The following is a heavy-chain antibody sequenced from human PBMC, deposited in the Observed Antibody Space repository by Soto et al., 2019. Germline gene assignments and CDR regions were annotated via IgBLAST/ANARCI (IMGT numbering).Heavy chain of an antibody. D-gene: IGHD5-18*01. J-gene: IGHJ6*03. CDR1: GFTFSNAW. Sequence: GGSLRLSCAASGFTFSNAWMSWVRQAPGKGLEWVGRIKSKTDGGTTDYAAPVKGRFTISRDDSKNTLYLQMNGLKTEDTAVYYCTTETDGIQLWPKIYYYYYYYMDVWGKGTTVTVSS. V-gene: IGHV3-15*01. CDR3: TTETDGIQLWPKIYYYYYYYMDV. CDR2: IKSKTDGGTT.